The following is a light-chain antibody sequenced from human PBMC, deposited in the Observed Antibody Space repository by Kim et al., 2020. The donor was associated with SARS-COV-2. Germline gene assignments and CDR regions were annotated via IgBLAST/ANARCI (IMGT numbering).Light chain of an antibody. J-gene: IGLJ2*01. CDR1: SLRRFY. V-gene: IGLV3-19*01. CDR2: GKN. CDR3: NSRKSSVTL. Sequence: SSELTQDPAVSVALGQTVRITCQGDSLRRFYASWYQQKPGQAPVLVMYGKNNRPSGIPDRFSGSSSRDTASLTITGAQAEDEGDYYCNSRKSSVTLFGGGTQLTVL.